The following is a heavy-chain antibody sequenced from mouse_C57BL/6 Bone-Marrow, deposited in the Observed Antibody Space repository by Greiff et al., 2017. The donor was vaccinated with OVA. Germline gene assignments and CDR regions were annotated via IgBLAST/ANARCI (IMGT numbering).Heavy chain of an antibody. CDR3: ARDYYGNSFAY. J-gene: IGHJ3*01. V-gene: IGHV1-61*01. CDR2: IYPSDSET. Sequence: QVQLQQPGAELVRPGSSVKLSCKASGYTFTSYWMDWVKQRPGHGLEWIGNIYPSDSETHYNQKFKDKATLTVDKSSSTAYMQLSSLTSEDSAVYYCARDYYGNSFAYWGQGTLVTVSA. D-gene: IGHD2-1*01. CDR1: GYTFTSYW.